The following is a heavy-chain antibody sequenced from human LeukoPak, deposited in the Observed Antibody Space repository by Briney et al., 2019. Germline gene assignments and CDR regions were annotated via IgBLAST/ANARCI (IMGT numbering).Heavy chain of an antibody. CDR1: GGTFSSYT. V-gene: IGHV1-69*02. CDR2: TIPILGIA. CDR3: ASSGRTMNWFDP. Sequence: SVKVSCTASGGTFSSYTISWVRQAPGQGLEWMGRTIPILGIANYAQKFQGRVTITADKSTSTAYMELSSLRSEDTAVYYCASSGRTMNWFDPWGQGTLVTVSS. J-gene: IGHJ5*02. D-gene: IGHD3-10*01.